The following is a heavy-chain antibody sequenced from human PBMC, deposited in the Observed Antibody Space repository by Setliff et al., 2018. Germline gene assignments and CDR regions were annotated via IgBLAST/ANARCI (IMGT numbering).Heavy chain of an antibody. Sequence: PGGSLRLSCAASGFTFSDYYITWIRQAPGKGLEWVSYISSSGRTIYYADSVKGRFTISRDNSKNTVYLEMNSLRAEDTAVYYCAKRGPYCSGGTCHYYFDYWGQGTLVTVSS. D-gene: IGHD2-15*01. V-gene: IGHV3-11*01. CDR2: ISSSGRTI. J-gene: IGHJ4*02. CDR3: AKRGPYCSGGTCHYYFDY. CDR1: GFTFSDYY.